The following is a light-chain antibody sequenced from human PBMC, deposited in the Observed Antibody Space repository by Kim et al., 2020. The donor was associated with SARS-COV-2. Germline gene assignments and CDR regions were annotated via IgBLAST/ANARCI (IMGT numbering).Light chain of an antibody. CDR2: AAS. J-gene: IGKJ5*01. CDR1: QDIDNY. CDR3: QYLKSYPLA. V-gene: IGKV1-9*01. Sequence: IQLTQSPSSLSASVGDRVTITCRATQDIDNYVAWYQQKPGKAPNLLISAASTLQSGVPSRFSGSGSGTDFTLTISSLQPEDFATYYCQYLKSYPLAFGQGTRLEIK.